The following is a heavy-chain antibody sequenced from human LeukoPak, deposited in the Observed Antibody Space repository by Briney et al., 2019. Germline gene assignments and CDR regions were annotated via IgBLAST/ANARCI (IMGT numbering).Heavy chain of an antibody. J-gene: IGHJ6*03. Sequence: PGGSLRLSCAASGFTFSSYAMSWVRQAPGKGLEWVSAKSSSGGSTYNADSVKGRFTIYRDNSKSTLYLQMNSLRAEDTAVYYCAKPLYGDYLYYYYYYMDVWGKGTTVTVSS. CDR1: GFTFSSYA. CDR3: AKPLYGDYLYYYYYYMDV. CDR2: KSSSGGST. D-gene: IGHD4-17*01. V-gene: IGHV3-23*01.